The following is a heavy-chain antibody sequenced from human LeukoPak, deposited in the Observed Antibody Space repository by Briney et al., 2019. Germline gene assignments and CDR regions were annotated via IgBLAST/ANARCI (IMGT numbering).Heavy chain of an antibody. CDR2: INPNSGGT. CDR1: GYTFTGYY. V-gene: IGHV1-2*02. Sequence: ASVKVSCTASGYTFTGYYMHWVRQAPGQGLEWMGWINPNSGGTNYAQKFQGRVTMTRDTSISTAYMELSRLRSDDTAVYYCAAYSSGWQGDAFDIWGQGTMVTVPS. J-gene: IGHJ3*02. D-gene: IGHD6-19*01. CDR3: AAYSSGWQGDAFDI.